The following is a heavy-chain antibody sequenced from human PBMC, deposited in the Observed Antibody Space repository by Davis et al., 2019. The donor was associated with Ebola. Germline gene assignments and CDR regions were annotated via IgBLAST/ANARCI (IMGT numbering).Heavy chain of an antibody. Sequence: GESLKISCAASGFAFRESWMHWVRQAPGRRLVWVSHINSDASSTHYADFVKGRFTISRDNAKNTVSLQMNSLRAEDTAIYYCARDVAYSNYDWGQGTLVTVSS. V-gene: IGHV3-74*01. J-gene: IGHJ4*02. CDR3: ARDVAYSNYD. CDR1: GFAFRESW. CDR2: INSDASST. D-gene: IGHD4-11*01.